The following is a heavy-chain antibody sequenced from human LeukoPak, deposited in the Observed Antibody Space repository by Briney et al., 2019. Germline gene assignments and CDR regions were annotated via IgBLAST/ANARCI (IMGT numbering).Heavy chain of an antibody. CDR3: ARAEKGRNFDY. D-gene: IGHD1-1*01. V-gene: IGHV4-59*01. J-gene: IGHJ4*02. Sequence: SETLSLTCTVSGGSISSYYWSWIRQPPGKGLEWIGYIYYSVSTNYNPSLKSRVTISVDTSKNQFSLKLSSVTAADTAVYYCARAEKGRNFDYWGQGTLVTVSS. CDR1: GGSISSYY. CDR2: IYYSVST.